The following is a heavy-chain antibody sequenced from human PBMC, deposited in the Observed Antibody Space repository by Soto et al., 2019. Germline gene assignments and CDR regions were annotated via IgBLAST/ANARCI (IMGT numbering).Heavy chain of an antibody. CDR1: GGSVSSGSYY. J-gene: IGHJ6*02. V-gene: IGHV4-61*01. D-gene: IGHD1-20*01. Sequence: SETLSLTCTVSGGSVSSGSYYWSWIRQPPGKGLEWIGYIYYSGSTYYNPSLKSRVTISVDTSKNQFSLKLSSVTAADTAVYYCARYKSNYYYGMAVWGQGTTVTVSS. CDR3: ARYKSNYYYGMAV. CDR2: IYYSGST.